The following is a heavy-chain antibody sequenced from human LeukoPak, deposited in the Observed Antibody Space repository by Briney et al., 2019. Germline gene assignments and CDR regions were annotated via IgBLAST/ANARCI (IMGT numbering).Heavy chain of an antibody. CDR3: ASSRTSSGWYPENYYGMDV. V-gene: IGHV4-4*07. CDR2: VYTSGST. CDR1: GGSISSYY. Sequence: SETLSLTCTVSGGSISSYYWSWIRQPAGKGLEWIGRVYTSGSTDYNPSLKSRDTMSVDTSKNQFSLRLSSVTAADTAVYYCASSRTSSGWYPENYYGMDVWGQGTTVTVSS. J-gene: IGHJ6*02. D-gene: IGHD6-19*01.